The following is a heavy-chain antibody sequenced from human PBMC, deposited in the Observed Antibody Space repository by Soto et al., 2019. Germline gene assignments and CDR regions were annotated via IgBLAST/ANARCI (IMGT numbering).Heavy chain of an antibody. D-gene: IGHD3-3*01. J-gene: IGHJ6*03. Sequence: GGSLRLSCAASGFTFSSYAMSWVRQAPGKGLEWVSAISGSGGSTYYADSVKGRFTISRDNSKNTLYLQMNSLRAEDTAVYYCAKYVPQPTYYDFWSGYSPEYYYIDVWGKGTTVTVSS. V-gene: IGHV3-23*01. CDR3: AKYVPQPTYYDFWSGYSPEYYYIDV. CDR2: ISGSGGST. CDR1: GFTFSSYA.